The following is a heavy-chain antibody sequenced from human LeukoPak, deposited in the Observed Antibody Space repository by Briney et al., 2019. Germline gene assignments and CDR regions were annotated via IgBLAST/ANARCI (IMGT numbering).Heavy chain of an antibody. V-gene: IGHV1-3*02. J-gene: IGHJ3*02. D-gene: IGHD3-16*02. Sequence: AASVKASCKTSGYRFTDYAIHWVRQAPGQRIEWMGWSTAANGITKYSQAFQDRVTITRDTSASIVYMELSSLRSEDMAVYYCARSLYTSLGALDIWGQGTMVTVSS. CDR2: STAANGIT. CDR3: ARSLYTSLGALDI. CDR1: GYRFTDYA.